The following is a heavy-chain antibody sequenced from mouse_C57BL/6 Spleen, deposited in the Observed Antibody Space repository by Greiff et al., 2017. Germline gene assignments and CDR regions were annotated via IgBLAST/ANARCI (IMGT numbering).Heavy chain of an antibody. D-gene: IGHD1-1*01. CDR3: ARSHRYGSSYGYGDV. J-gene: IGHJ1*03. CDR2: IDPSDSYT. CDR1: GYTFTSYW. V-gene: IGHV1-50*01. Sequence: VQLQQPGAELVKPGASVKLSCKASGYTFTSYWMQWVKQRPGQGLEWIGEIDPSDSYTNYNQTFKGQATLTVDTSSSTGYMQLSSLTSEDSAVYYCARSHRYGSSYGYGDVWGTGTTVTVSS.